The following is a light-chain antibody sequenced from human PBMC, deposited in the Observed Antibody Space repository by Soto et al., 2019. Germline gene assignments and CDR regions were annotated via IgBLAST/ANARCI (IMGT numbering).Light chain of an antibody. CDR2: DVS. J-gene: IGLJ1*01. CDR1: SSDVGGYNY. Sequence: QSALTQPASVTGSPGQSITISCTGSSSDVGGYNYVSWYQQHPGKAPKLMIYDVSNRPSGVSNRFSASKSVNTASLTISGLQAEDEADYYCSSYTSSSTGVFGTGIKVTVL. V-gene: IGLV2-14*01. CDR3: SSYTSSSTGV.